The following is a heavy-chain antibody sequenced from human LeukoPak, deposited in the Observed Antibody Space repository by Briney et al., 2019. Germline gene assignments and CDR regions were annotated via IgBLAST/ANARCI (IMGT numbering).Heavy chain of an antibody. CDR3: ARRYLGYCSGDSCPLNYYGMDV. Sequence: SETLSLTCTVSGGSISSSNYYWGWIRQPPGMGLEWIGSIYYSGSTYYNPSLKSRVTISVDTSKNQFSLKLSSVTAAETAVYFCARRYLGYCSGDSCPLNYYGMDVWGQGTTVTVSS. CDR1: GGSISSSNYY. D-gene: IGHD2-15*01. CDR2: IYYSGST. J-gene: IGHJ6*02. V-gene: IGHV4-39*01.